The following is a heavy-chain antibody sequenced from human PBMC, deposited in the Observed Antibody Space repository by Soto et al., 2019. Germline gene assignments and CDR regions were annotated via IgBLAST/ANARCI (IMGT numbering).Heavy chain of an antibody. Sequence: QVQLVESGGGVVQPGRSLRLSCAASGFTFSSYGMHWVRQAPGKGLERVAVMSYDGSNKYYADSVKGRFTISRDNSKNTLYLQMNSLRAEDTAVYYCAKDWDVSGSYSVDYRGQGTLVTVAS. CDR1: GFTFSSYG. CDR3: AKDWDVSGSYSVDY. D-gene: IGHD1-26*01. CDR2: MSYDGSNK. V-gene: IGHV3-30*18. J-gene: IGHJ4*02.